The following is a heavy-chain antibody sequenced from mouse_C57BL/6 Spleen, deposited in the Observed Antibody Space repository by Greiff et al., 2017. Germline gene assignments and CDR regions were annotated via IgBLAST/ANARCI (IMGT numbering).Heavy chain of an antibody. CDR2: IHPHSGST. CDR1: GYTFTSYW. V-gene: IGHV1-64*01. Sequence: QVQLKQPGAELVKPGASVKLSCKASGYTFTSYWMHWVKQRPGQGLEWIGMIHPHSGSTNYNEKFKSKATLTVDKSSSTAYMQLSSLTSEDSAVYYCARGASRYYGSSYGYFDVWGTGTTVTVSS. J-gene: IGHJ1*03. CDR3: ARGASRYYGSSYGYFDV. D-gene: IGHD1-1*01.